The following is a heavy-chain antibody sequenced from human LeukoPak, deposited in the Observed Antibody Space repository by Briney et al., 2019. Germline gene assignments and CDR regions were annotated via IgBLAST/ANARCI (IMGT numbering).Heavy chain of an antibody. CDR2: IKQGGSEK. J-gene: IGHJ4*02. Sequence: PGGSLRLSCAASGFTFSSYWMSWVRQAPGKGLEWVANIKQGGSEKYYVDSVKGRFTTSRDNAKNSLYLQMGSLRAEDTAVYYCARDRGRYDSSGYYYEGYFDYWGQGTLVTVSS. D-gene: IGHD3-22*01. CDR1: GFTFSSYW. V-gene: IGHV3-7*01. CDR3: ARDRGRYDSSGYYYEGYFDY.